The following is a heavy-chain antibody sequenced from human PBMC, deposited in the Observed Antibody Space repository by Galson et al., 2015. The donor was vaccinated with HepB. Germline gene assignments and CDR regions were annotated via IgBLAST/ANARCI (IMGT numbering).Heavy chain of an antibody. CDR2: IKQDGGEK. Sequence: SLRLSCAASGFTFSSYCMSWVRQAPGQGLEWVANIKQDGGEKYYVDSVKGRFTITRDNTKTSQYLQMNSLRAEDTAVYYCARDSGAIAVEIDYWGQGTLVTVSS. J-gene: IGHJ4*02. V-gene: IGHV3-7*03. D-gene: IGHD6-19*01. CDR3: ARDSGAIAVEIDY. CDR1: GFTFSSYC.